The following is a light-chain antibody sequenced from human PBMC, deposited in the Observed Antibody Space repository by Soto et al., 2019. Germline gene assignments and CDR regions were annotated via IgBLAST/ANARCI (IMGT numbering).Light chain of an antibody. CDR2: DAS. J-gene: IGKJ5*01. V-gene: IGKV3-11*01. CDR1: QSVSSY. CDR3: HQRSDWPIT. Sequence: EIVLTQSPATLSLSPGERATLSCRASQSVSSYLAWYQQKPGQAPRLLIYDASNRATGIPARFSRSGSGTDFALTINSLVPEDFAVYYCHQRSDWPITFGQGTRLQIK.